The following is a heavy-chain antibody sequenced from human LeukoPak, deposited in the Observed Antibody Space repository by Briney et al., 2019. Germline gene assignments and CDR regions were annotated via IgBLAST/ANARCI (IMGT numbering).Heavy chain of an antibody. V-gene: IGHV3-23*01. CDR3: AKSFHTKYGPGSYSLPYDYYYYGMDV. CDR1: GFTFSSYA. Sequence: PRGSLRLSCAASGFTFSSYAMSWVRQAPGKGLEWVSAISGSGGSTYYADSVKGRFTISRDNSKNTLYLQMNSLRAEDTAVYYCAKSFHTKYGPGSYSLPYDYYYYGMDVWGQGTTVTVSS. J-gene: IGHJ6*02. CDR2: ISGSGGST. D-gene: IGHD3-10*01.